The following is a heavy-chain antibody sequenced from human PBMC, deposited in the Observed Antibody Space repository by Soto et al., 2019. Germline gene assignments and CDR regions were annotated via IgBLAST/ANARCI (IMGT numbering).Heavy chain of an antibody. CDR2: ISYDGSNK. V-gene: IGHV3-30-3*01. D-gene: IGHD3-3*01. Sequence: SCAASGFTFSSYAMHWVRQAPGKGLEWVAVISYDGSNKYYADSVKGRFTISRDNSKNTLYLQMNSLRAEDTAVYYCARVPVPVLRFLEWLLYLDYWGQGTLVTVSS. CDR1: GFTFSSYA. J-gene: IGHJ4*02. CDR3: ARVPVPVLRFLEWLLYLDY.